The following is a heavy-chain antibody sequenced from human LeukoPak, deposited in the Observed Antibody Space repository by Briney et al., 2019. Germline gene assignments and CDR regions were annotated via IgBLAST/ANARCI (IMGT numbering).Heavy chain of an antibody. J-gene: IGHJ4*02. V-gene: IGHV1-2*02. Sequence: ASVKVSCKASGYTFTGYYMHWVRQAPGQGLEWMGWINPNSGGTNYAQKFQGRLTMTRDTSIRTAYMELRRLRSDDTAVYYCARDQGIAATGLDYWGQRTLVTVSS. CDR2: INPNSGGT. D-gene: IGHD6-13*01. CDR1: GYTFTGYY. CDR3: ARDQGIAATGLDY.